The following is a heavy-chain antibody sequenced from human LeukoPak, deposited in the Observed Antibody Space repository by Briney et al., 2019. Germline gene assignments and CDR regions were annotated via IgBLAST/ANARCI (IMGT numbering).Heavy chain of an antibody. V-gene: IGHV3-48*03. Sequence: GGSLRLSCAASGFTFSSYEMIWVRQTPGKGLAWVSYISSSGNVIYYADSVKGRFTISRDNARNSLYLQMNSLRAEDTAVYYCARDRYNSFDYWGQGTLVTVSS. CDR3: ARDRYNSFDY. CDR1: GFTFSSYE. D-gene: IGHD2-2*02. J-gene: IGHJ4*02. CDR2: ISSSGNVI.